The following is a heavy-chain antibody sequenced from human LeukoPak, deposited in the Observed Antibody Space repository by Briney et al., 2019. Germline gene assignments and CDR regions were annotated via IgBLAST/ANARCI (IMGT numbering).Heavy chain of an antibody. V-gene: IGHV3-23*01. CDR2: ISGSGGST. J-gene: IGHJ6*02. D-gene: IGHD3-9*01. Sequence: GGSLRLSCAASGFTFSSYAMSWVRQAPGKGLEWVSAISGSGGSTYYADSVKGRFTISRENAKNSLYLQMNSLRAEDTAVYYCARAHYDILTRQNIYYGMDVWGQGTTVTVSS. CDR3: ARAHYDILTRQNIYYGMDV. CDR1: GFTFSSYA.